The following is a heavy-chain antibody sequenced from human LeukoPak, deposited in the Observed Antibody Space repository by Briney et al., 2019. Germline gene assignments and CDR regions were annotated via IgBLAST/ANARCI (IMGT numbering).Heavy chain of an antibody. V-gene: IGHV4-39*07. J-gene: IGHJ4*02. CDR3: AREGSYGSGSYYPFDY. Sequence: PSETLSLTCTVSGGSISSSSYYWGWIRQPPGKGLEWIGSIYYSGSTYYNPSLKSRVTISVDTSKNQFSLKLSSVTAADTAVYYCAREGSYGSGSYYPFDYWGQGTLVTVSS. D-gene: IGHD3-10*01. CDR2: IYYSGST. CDR1: GGSISSSSYY.